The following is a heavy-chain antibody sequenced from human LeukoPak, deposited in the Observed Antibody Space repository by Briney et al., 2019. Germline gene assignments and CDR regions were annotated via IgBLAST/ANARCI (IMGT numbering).Heavy chain of an antibody. D-gene: IGHD6-13*01. Sequence: SETLSLTCTVSGGSISSYWWSWIRQPPGKGLEWIGYIYYSGSTNYRPSLKSRVTISVDTSKNQFSLKLSSVTAADTAVYYCAKRGSNSWSEFDFWGQGALVTVSS. J-gene: IGHJ4*02. CDR3: AKRGSNSWSEFDF. CDR1: GGSISSYW. CDR2: IYYSGST. V-gene: IGHV4-59*08.